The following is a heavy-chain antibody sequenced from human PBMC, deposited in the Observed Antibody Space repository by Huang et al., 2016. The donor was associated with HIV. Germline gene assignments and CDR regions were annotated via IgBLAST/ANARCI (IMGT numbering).Heavy chain of an antibody. D-gene: IGHD1-7*01. CDR1: TFTFGAYG. CDR3: ATKTAAMDI. J-gene: IGHJ6*02. V-gene: IGHV3-7*01. CDR2: IKQDESEK. Sequence: VESGGRLVQPGGSLRLSCVGSTFTFGAYGMSWVRQWPGKGLEWVANIKQDESEKYYGESVKGRFNISRDNAKKVLFLEMNNVRVEDTATYYCATKTAAMDIWGQGTTVTVS.